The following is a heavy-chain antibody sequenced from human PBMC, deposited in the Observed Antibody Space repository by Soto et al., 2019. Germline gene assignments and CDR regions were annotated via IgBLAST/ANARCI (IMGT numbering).Heavy chain of an antibody. CDR3: ARGYYDGNGKYNTFDI. CDR2: VHYSGNT. Sequence: PSLTCTVSGASISSSYWGWIRQSPGKGLEWIGYVHYSGNTKYNPSLKSRVTMSVDTSKNQFSLKLSSMTAADTDMYYCARGYYDGNGKYNTFDIWGQGTTVTVSS. V-gene: IGHV4-59*01. J-gene: IGHJ6*01. D-gene: IGHD3-22*01. CDR1: GASISSSY.